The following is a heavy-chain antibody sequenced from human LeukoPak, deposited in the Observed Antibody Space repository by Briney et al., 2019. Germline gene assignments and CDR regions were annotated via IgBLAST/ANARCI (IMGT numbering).Heavy chain of an antibody. CDR2: INPNSGGT. Sequence: ASVKVSCKASGYTFTAYYIYWVRQAPGQGLEWMGWINPNSGGTNYAQKFQGRVTMTRDTSISTAYMELSRLRSDDTAVYFCARGTGAGGRGRLDSWGQGTLVTVSS. V-gene: IGHV1-2*02. CDR1: GYTFTAYY. D-gene: IGHD6-13*01. CDR3: ARGTGAGGRGRLDS. J-gene: IGHJ4*02.